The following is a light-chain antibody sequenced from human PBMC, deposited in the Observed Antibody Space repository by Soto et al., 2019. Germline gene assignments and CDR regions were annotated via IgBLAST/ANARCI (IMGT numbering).Light chain of an antibody. Sequence: EIVMTQSPATLSVSPGERATLSCRASQSVGTKLARYQQRPGQAPRLLMYGASTRVTGIAARFSGRGSGTEFTLTISSLQSKDSAVYYCQQYDNWPYTFGQGTKLEIK. CDR3: QQYDNWPYT. CDR1: QSVGTK. J-gene: IGKJ2*01. V-gene: IGKV3-15*01. CDR2: GAS.